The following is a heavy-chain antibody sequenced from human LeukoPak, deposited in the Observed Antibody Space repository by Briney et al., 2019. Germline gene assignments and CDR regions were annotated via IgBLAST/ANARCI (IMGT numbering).Heavy chain of an antibody. CDR1: GFTVRSNY. J-gene: IGHJ6*02. D-gene: IGHD3-10*01. V-gene: IGHV3-53*01. CDR3: ARSQFGSGGMDV. Sequence: GGSLRLSCAASGFTVRSNYINWVRQAPGKGLEWVSVIYSRGSTYYADSVKGRFTISRDNSKNTLYLQMESLRAEDTAVYYCARSQFGSGGMDVWGQGTTVTVSS. CDR2: IYSRGST.